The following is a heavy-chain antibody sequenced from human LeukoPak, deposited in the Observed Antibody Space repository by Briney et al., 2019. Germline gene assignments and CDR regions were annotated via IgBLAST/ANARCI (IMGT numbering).Heavy chain of an antibody. CDR3: ARGVTMVQGVLPPLFDY. Sequence: RGASVMVSCKASGYTFTSYGISWVRQAPGQGLEGMGWISAYNVNTNYAQKLQSRGTMTTDPSTSTAYMELRSLRSEGTAVYYFARGVTMVQGVLPPLFDYWGQGTLVTVSS. D-gene: IGHD3-10*01. V-gene: IGHV1-18*04. CDR2: ISAYNVNT. J-gene: IGHJ4*02. CDR1: GYTFTSYG.